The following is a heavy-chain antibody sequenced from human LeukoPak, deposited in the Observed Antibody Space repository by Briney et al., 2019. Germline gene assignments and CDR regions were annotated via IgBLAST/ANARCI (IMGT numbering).Heavy chain of an antibody. V-gene: IGHV3-7*02. Sequence: PGGSLRLSCTVSGFSFREHWMSWVRQAPGKGREGVGNIKEDGNEDYYVDSVEGRFVIFRDNAKNSLYLQMRSLRAEDTAVYYCTRGDRGYAESLYWGRGTLVTVSS. CDR1: GFSFREHW. CDR3: TRGDRGYAESLY. CDR2: IKEDGNED. D-gene: IGHD5-12*01. J-gene: IGHJ4*02.